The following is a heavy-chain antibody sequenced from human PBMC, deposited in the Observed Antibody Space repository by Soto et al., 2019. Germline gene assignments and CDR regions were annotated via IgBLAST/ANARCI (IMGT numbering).Heavy chain of an antibody. CDR1: GGSFSGYY. J-gene: IGHJ4*02. CDR3: ARARGYRGTAMVMPYFDY. CDR2: INHSGST. Sequence: QVQLQQWGAGLLKPSETLSLTCAVYGGSFSGYYWRWIRQPPGKGLEWIGEINHSGSTNYNPSLKSRVTISVDTSKNQFSLKLSSVTAADTAVYYCARARGYRGTAMVMPYFDYWGQGTLVTVSS. D-gene: IGHD5-18*01. V-gene: IGHV4-34*01.